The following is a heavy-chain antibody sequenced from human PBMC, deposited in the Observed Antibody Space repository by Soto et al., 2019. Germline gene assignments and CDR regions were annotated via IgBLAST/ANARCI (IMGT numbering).Heavy chain of an antibody. CDR1: GFTFSSYW. V-gene: IGHV3-74*01. CDR2: INRDGSDT. CDR3: GRGGSDSPMAPGY. J-gene: IGHJ4*02. Sequence: GGSLRLSCAASGFTFSSYWMHWVRQAPGKGLVWVSRINRDGSDTDYADSVKGRFTISRDNAKNTLYLQINSLRAEDTAVYYCGRGGSDSPMAPGYWGQGTLVTVSS. D-gene: IGHD5-18*01.